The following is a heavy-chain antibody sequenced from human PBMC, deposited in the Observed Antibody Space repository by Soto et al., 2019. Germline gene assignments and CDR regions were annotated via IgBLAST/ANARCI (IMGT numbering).Heavy chain of an antibody. CDR1: GYTFSNFG. Sequence: ASVKVSCKASGYTFSNFGISWVRQAPGEGLEWMGWISPNSEKTKIAQRFQGRVTMTRDISASTAYLELSGLTSEDTAVYYCARGGPPIDYWGQGTLVTVSS. CDR3: ARGGPPIDY. CDR2: ISPNSEKT. V-gene: IGHV1-18*01. J-gene: IGHJ4*02. D-gene: IGHD3-10*01.